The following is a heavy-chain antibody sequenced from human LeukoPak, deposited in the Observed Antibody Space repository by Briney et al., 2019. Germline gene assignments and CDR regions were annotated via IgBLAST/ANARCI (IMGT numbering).Heavy chain of an antibody. CDR3: ARNLLTLPS. CDR2: IKEDGSEE. CDR1: GFTFSNYW. Sequence: PGGSLRLSCAASGFTFSNYWMNWVRQAPGKGLEWVANIKEDGSEEYYVDSVKGRFTVSRDNTKNSLYPQMNSLRVEDTAVNYCARNLLTLPSWGQGTLVTVSP. J-gene: IGHJ5*02. V-gene: IGHV3-7*01.